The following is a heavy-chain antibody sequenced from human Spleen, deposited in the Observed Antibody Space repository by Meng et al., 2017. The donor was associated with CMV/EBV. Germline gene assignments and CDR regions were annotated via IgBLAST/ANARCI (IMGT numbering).Heavy chain of an antibody. Sequence: ASVKVSCKTSGYTFTNYDINWVRQATGQGLEWMGWISTYNGNTNYTQKVQGRVTLTTDTSASTAYMEMRSLRSDDTAVYYCARVPPRFSSSWYGGYFDYWGQGTLVTVSS. J-gene: IGHJ4*02. CDR3: ARVPPRFSSSWYGGYFDY. D-gene: IGHD6-13*01. V-gene: IGHV1-18*01. CDR1: GYTFTNYD. CDR2: ISTYNGNT.